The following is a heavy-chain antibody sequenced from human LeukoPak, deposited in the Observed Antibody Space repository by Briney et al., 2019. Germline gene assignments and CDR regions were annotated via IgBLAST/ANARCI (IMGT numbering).Heavy chain of an antibody. CDR1: GGTFLNYA. J-gene: IGHJ3*02. D-gene: IGHD3-10*01. Sequence: GASVKVSCKTSGGTFLNYAISWVRQAPGQGLDWMGRIIPILGVANYAQKFQARVTLTADKSTSTAYMELSSLRSDDMAVYYCARASQDYYGSGSYYRGGDAFDIWGQGTMVTVSS. CDR2: IIPILGVA. V-gene: IGHV1-69*04. CDR3: ARASQDYYGSGSYYRGGDAFDI.